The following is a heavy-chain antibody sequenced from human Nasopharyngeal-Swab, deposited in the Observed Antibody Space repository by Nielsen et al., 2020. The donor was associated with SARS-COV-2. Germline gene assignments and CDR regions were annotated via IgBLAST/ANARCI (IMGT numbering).Heavy chain of an antibody. Sequence: ESLKISCTVSGGSISSYYWSWIRQPPGKGLEWIGEINHSGSTNYNPSLKSRVTISVDTSKNQFSLKLSSVTAADTAVYYCARGVERWGQGTLVTVSS. CDR2: INHSGST. CDR3: ARGVER. CDR1: GGSISSYY. V-gene: IGHV4-34*01. J-gene: IGHJ4*02.